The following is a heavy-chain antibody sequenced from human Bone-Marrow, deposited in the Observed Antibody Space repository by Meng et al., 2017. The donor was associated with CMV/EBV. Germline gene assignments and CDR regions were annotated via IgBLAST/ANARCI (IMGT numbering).Heavy chain of an antibody. CDR1: GYTFTDHF. J-gene: IGHJ3*02. CDR3: ARAKDGDTDAFDI. D-gene: IGHD5-18*01. CDR2: IQPHTGVT. Sequence: ASVKVSCKASGYTFTDHFFHWVRQAPGQGLEWMGWIQPHTGVTNYAQKFKARITLTRDTSINTGYMKLSSVTAADTAVYYCARAKDGDTDAFDIWGQGTMVTVSS. V-gene: IGHV1-2*02.